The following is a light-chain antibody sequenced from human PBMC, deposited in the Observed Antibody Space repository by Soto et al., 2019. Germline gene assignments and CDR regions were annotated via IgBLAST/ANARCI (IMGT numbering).Light chain of an antibody. Sequence: EIVLTQSPATLSLSPGERATLSCRASRSVGNNLAWYQKKPGQAPGLLIYAASTRATGIPARFSGRGSGTDFTLTISSLEPEDCATYYCQQYNSYSGTLGKGTKGDIK. CDR2: AAS. CDR1: RSVGNN. CDR3: QQYNSYSGT. J-gene: IGKJ1*01. V-gene: IGKV3-11*01.